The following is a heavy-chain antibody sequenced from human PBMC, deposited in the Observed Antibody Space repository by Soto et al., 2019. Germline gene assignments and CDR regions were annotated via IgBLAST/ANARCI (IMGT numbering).Heavy chain of an antibody. V-gene: IGHV5-10-1*01. CDR1: VYSFTSYW. J-gene: IGHJ5*02. CDR3: ARSFIAAAGPNWFDP. D-gene: IGHD6-13*01. Sequence: PGESLKISCKGSVYSFTSYWISWVRQMPGKGLEWMGRIDPSDSYTNYSPSFQGHVTISADKSISTAYLQWSSLKASDTAMYYCARSFIAAAGPNWFDPWGQGTLVTVSS. CDR2: IDPSDSYT.